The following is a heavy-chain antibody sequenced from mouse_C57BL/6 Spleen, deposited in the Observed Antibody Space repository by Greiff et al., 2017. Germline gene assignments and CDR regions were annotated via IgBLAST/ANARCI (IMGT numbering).Heavy chain of an antibody. CDR2: ISSGGSYT. CDR3: ASSYDGTFDY. Sequence: EVKVVESGGDLVKPGGSLKLSCAASGFTFSSYGMSWVRQTPDKRLEWVATISSGGSYTYYPDSVKGRFTISRDNAKNTLYLQMSSLKSEDTAMYYCASSYDGTFDYWGQGTTLTVSS. CDR1: GFTFSSYG. V-gene: IGHV5-6*01. D-gene: IGHD2-3*01. J-gene: IGHJ2*01.